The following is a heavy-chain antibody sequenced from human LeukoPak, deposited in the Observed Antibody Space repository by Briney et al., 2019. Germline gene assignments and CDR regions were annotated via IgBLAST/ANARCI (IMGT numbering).Heavy chain of an antibody. CDR3: ARLANDAFDI. CDR2: IYPGDSDT. V-gene: IGHV5-51*01. Sequence: GESLKISFQGSGYRFTSYWIGWVRPMPGKGPEWMGIIYPGDSDTRYRPSFQGQVPIAADKSIRTAYLQWSSLKASDTAMYYCARLANDAFDIWGQGTMVTVSS. CDR1: GYRFTSYW. J-gene: IGHJ3*02.